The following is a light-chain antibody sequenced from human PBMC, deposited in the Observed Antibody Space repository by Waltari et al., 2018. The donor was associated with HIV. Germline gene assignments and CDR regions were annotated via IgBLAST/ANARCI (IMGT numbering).Light chain of an antibody. CDR1: QSVSSY. V-gene: IGKV3-11*01. CDR2: DAS. Sequence: EIVLTQSPATLSLSPGERATLSCRASQSVSSYLVWYQQTPGQAPRLLIYDASNRATGIPARFSGSGSGTDFTLTISSLEPEDFAVYYCQQCSTWPLTFGGGTKVEIK. CDR3: QQCSTWPLT. J-gene: IGKJ4*01.